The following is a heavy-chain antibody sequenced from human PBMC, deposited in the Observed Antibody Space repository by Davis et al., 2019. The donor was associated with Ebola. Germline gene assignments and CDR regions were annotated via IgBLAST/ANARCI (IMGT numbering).Heavy chain of an antibody. CDR2: ISGSGGST. J-gene: IGHJ3*02. CDR3: ARDRYCSGGSCYSGAFDI. Sequence: GESLKISCAASGFTFSDYYMSWVRQAPGKGLEWVSAISGSGGSTYYADSVKGRFTISRDNSKNTLYLQMNSLRAEDTAVYYCARDRYCSGGSCYSGAFDIWGQGTMVTVSS. D-gene: IGHD2-15*01. V-gene: IGHV3-23*01. CDR1: GFTFSDYY.